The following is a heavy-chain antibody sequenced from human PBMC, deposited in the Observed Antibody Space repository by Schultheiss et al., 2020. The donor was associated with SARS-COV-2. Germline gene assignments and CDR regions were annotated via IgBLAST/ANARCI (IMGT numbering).Heavy chain of an antibody. CDR3: ARRAYYYYGMDV. J-gene: IGHJ6*02. CDR1: GYTFTSYD. V-gene: IGHV1-8*01. CDR2: MNPNSGNT. Sequence: ASVKVSCKASGYTFTSYDINWVRQATGQGLEWMGWMNPNSGNTGYAQKFQGRVTMTRDTSISTAYMELSRLRSDDTAVYYCARRAYYYYGMDVWGQGTTVTVSS.